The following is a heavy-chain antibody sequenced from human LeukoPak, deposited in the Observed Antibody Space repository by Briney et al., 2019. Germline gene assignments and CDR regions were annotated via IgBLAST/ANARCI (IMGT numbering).Heavy chain of an antibody. J-gene: IGHJ5*02. D-gene: IGHD6-19*01. CDR2: IYYSGST. Sequence: SQTLSLTCAVSGGSISSGGYSRSWIRQPPGKGLEWIGYIYYSGSTNYNPSLKSRVTISVDTSKNQFSLKLSSVTAADTAVYYCARSGDSSGWYGNWFDPWGQGTLVTVSS. CDR1: GGSISSGGYS. V-gene: IGHV4-61*08. CDR3: ARSGDSSGWYGNWFDP.